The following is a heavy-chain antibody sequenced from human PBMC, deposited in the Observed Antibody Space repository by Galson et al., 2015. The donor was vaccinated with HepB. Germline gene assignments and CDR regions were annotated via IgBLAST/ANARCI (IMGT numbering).Heavy chain of an antibody. D-gene: IGHD2-2*01. V-gene: IGHV3-23*01. Sequence: SLRLSCAASGFTFSSYAMSWVRQAPGKGLEWVSAISGSGGSTYYADSVKGRFTISRDNSKNTLYLQMNSLRAEDTAVYYCAKRYCSSTSCYASFDYWGQGTLVTVSS. CDR3: AKRYCSSTSCYASFDY. J-gene: IGHJ4*02. CDR2: ISGSGGST. CDR1: GFTFSSYA.